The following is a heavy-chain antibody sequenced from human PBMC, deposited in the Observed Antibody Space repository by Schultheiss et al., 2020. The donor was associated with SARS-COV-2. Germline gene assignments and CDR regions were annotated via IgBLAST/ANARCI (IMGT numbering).Heavy chain of an antibody. J-gene: IGHJ4*02. CDR3: ARATRVESFFSVRGGSFDF. V-gene: IGHV4-59*01. D-gene: IGHD5-24*01. Sequence: GSLRLSCTVSSGSLIPYYWTWIRQPPGKGLEWIGYISYTGSPSYNPSLKSRVTISIDTSKNQFSLKLGSVTAADTAVYFCARATRVESFFSVRGGSFDFWGRGALVTVSS. CDR1: SGSLIPYY. CDR2: ISYTGSP.